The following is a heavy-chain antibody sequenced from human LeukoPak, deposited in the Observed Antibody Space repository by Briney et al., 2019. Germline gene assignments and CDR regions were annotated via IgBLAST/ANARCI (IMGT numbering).Heavy chain of an antibody. V-gene: IGHV1-69*13. D-gene: IGHD3-22*01. CDR2: IIPIFGTA. CDR3: ARGSSYDSSGYYDYYYYGMDV. Sequence: GASVKVSCKVSGYTLTELSMHWVRQAPGQGLEWMGGIIPIFGTANYAQKFQGRVTITADESTSTAYMELSSLRSEDTAVYYCARGSSYDSSGYYDYYYYGMDVWGQGTTVTVSS. CDR1: GYTLTELS. J-gene: IGHJ6*02.